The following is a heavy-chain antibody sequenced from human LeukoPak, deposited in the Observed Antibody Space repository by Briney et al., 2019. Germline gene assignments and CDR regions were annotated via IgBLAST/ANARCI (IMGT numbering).Heavy chain of an antibody. CDR1: GYTFTGYY. Sequence: ASVKVSCKASGYTFTGYYMHWVRQAPGQGLEWMGWINPNSGGTNYAQKFQGRVTMTRDTSISTAYRELSRLRSDDTAVYHCARHRAARDKFDYWGQGTLVTVSS. J-gene: IGHJ4*02. CDR3: ARHRAARDKFDY. CDR2: INPNSGGT. V-gene: IGHV1-2*02. D-gene: IGHD6-13*01.